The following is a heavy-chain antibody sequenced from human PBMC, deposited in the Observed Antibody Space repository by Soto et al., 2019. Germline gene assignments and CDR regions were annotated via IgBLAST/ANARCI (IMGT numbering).Heavy chain of an antibody. CDR2: ISAYNGNT. V-gene: IGHV1-18*01. CDR3: AREPRIFSRGYFDY. CDR1: GYTFTSYG. D-gene: IGHD2-21*01. Sequence: ASVKVSCKASGYTFTSYGISWVRQAPGQGLEWMGRISAYNGNTNYAQKLQGRVTMTRDTSTSTAYMELSSLRSEDTAVYYCAREPRIFSRGYFDYWGQGTLVTVSS. J-gene: IGHJ4*02.